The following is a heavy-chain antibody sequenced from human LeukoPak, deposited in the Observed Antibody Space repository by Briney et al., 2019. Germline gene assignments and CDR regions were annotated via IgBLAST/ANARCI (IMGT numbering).Heavy chain of an antibody. J-gene: IGHJ2*01. D-gene: IGHD5-24*01. CDR2: IAYNGNEK. CDR1: GFTFSNYG. CDR3: ARLPPGRWLRYWYFDL. V-gene: IGHV3-30*03. Sequence: PGGSLRLSCAASGFTFSNYGMHWVRQAPGKGLEWVPFIAYNGNEKQYADSVKGRFTISRDNAKNSLYLQMNSLRDEDTAVYYCARLPPGRWLRYWYFDLWGRGTLVTVSS.